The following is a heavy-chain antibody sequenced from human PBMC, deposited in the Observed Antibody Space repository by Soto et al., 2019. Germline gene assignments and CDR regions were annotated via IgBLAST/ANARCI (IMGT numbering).Heavy chain of an antibody. Sequence: EVQLLQSGGGSVQPGGSLRLSCAASGFTFSSDPMSWVRQTPEKGLEWVSGISPSGAATYFADSVKGRFSISRDNSKSTLYLQMNNLRAEDTAVYYCAKEVDVGSTMIDYWGQGTLVIVSS. CDR1: GFTFSSDP. CDR3: AKEVDVGSTMIDY. J-gene: IGHJ4*02. CDR2: ISPSGAAT. V-gene: IGHV3-23*01. D-gene: IGHD3-22*01.